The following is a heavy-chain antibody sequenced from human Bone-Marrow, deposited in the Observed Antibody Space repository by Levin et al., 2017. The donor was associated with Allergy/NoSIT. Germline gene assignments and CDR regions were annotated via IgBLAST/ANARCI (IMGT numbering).Heavy chain of an antibody. CDR2: IYPGDSDT. D-gene: IGHD3-9*01. CDR1: GFSFTVLTTYW. J-gene: IGHJ4*02. Sequence: AGGSLRLSCEVYGFSFTVLTTYWIGWVRQMPRKGLEWVGIIYPGDSDTRYSPSFQGQVTISADNSITTAYLQWSSLKASDTAIYYCARLRAYYDILTGSVWVYYFDYWGPGTLVTVSS. V-gene: IGHV5-51*01. CDR3: ARLRAYYDILTGSVWVYYFDY.